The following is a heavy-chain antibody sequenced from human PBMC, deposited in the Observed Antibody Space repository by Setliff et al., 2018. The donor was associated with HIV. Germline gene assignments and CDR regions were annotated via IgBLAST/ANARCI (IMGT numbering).Heavy chain of an antibody. CDR3: AKELAASGLGYFDS. Sequence: PGGSLRLSCEASGISFSSYAMSWVRQAPGEGLEWVSAILSTGERTFYADSVKGRFTISRDNSKNTVYLQMNSLRAEDTAEYYCAKELAASGLGYFDSWGRGILVTVSS. J-gene: IGHJ4*02. D-gene: IGHD3-22*01. CDR1: GISFSSYA. CDR2: ILSTGERT. V-gene: IGHV3-23*01.